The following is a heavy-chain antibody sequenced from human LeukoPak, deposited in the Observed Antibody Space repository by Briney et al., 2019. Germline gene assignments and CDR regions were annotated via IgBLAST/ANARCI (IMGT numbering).Heavy chain of an antibody. CDR1: GFTFSSYS. D-gene: IGHD2-2*01. Sequence: GGSLRLSCAASGFTFSSYSMNWVRQAPGKGLEWVSSISVGGTTTYYADSVKGRFTISRDNSKNTLYLQMNSLRAEDTAVYYCARLRISCYVDYWGQGTLVTVSS. CDR2: ISVGGTTT. V-gene: IGHV3-21*04. CDR3: ARLRISCYVDY. J-gene: IGHJ4*02.